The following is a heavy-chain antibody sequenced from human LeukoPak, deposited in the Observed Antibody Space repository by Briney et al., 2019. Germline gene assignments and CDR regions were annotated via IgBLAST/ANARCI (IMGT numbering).Heavy chain of an antibody. V-gene: IGHV3-23*01. J-gene: IGHJ4*02. CDR3: AKLGQQLAYAFDY. CDR1: GCTFSSYA. Sequence: GGSLRLSCAASGCTFSSYAMSWVRQAPGKGLEWVSGISGSGGSTYYADSVKGRFTISRDISSNTLYLQMNSLRAEDTAVYYCAKLGQQLAYAFDYWGQGTLVIVSS. CDR2: ISGSGGST. D-gene: IGHD6-13*01.